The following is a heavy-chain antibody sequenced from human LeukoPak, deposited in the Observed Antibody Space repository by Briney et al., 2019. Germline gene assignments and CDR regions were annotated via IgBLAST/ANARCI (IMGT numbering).Heavy chain of an antibody. CDR3: ARAGLWDYSDSSGYHNAAFDV. J-gene: IGHJ3*01. V-gene: IGHV1-2*02. D-gene: IGHD3-22*01. CDR2: INPSSGGT. CDR1: QYTFTDYY. Sequence: ASVKVSCKASQYTFTDYYVHWVRQAPGQGLEWMGWINPSSGGTNYAQNFQGRVTMTRDTSISASYMELTRLRSDDTAVYYCARAGLWDYSDSSGYHNAAFDVWGQGTMVTVSS.